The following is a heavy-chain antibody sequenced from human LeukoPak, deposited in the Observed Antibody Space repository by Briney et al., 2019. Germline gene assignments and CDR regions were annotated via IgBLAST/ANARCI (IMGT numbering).Heavy chain of an antibody. CDR3: ARGSPGIAAAFDY. CDR2: IYYSGST. J-gene: IGHJ4*02. CDR1: GGSISSYY. D-gene: IGHD6-13*01. V-gene: IGHV4-59*01. Sequence: SETLSLTCTVSGGSISSYYWSWIRQPPGKGLEWIGYIYYSGSTNYNPSLKSRVTISVDTSKNQFSLKLSSVTAADTAVYYCARGSPGIAAAFDYWGQGTLVTVSS.